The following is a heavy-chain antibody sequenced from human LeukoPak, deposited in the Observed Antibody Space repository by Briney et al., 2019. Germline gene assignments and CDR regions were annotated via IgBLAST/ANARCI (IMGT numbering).Heavy chain of an antibody. CDR3: ARDSVAGYYYYYGMDV. V-gene: IGHV3-7*01. CDR2: IKQDGSEK. D-gene: IGHD6-19*01. J-gene: IGHJ6*02. CDR1: GFTFSSYW. Sequence: GGSLRLSCAASGFTFSSYWMSWVRQAPGKGLEWVANIKQDGSEKYYVDSVKGRFTISRDNAKNSLYLQINSLRAEDTAVYYCARDSVAGYYYYYGMDVWGQGTTVTVSS.